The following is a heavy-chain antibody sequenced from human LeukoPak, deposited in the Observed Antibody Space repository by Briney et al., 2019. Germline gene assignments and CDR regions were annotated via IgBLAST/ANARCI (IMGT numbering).Heavy chain of an antibody. J-gene: IGHJ4*02. Sequence: SETLSLTCTVSGGSISNSSYYWGGIRQPPGKGLEWIGSIYYSGSTYYNPSLKSRVTISVDTSKNQFSLKLSSVTAADTAVYYCARSNGDYPFDYWGQGTLVTVSS. V-gene: IGHV4-39*01. CDR3: ARSNGDYPFDY. D-gene: IGHD4-17*01. CDR1: GGSISNSSYY. CDR2: IYYSGST.